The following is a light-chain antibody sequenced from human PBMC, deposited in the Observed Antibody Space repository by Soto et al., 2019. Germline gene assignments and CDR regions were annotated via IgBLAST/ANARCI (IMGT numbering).Light chain of an antibody. Sequence: DIQMTQSPSTLSASVGDRVTITCRASQSISSWLAWYQQKPGKAPKLLIYKASSLESGVPSRFSGSGSRTEFTLTISSLQPDDFATYYCQQYNSYSFTFGPGTKVDIK. CDR1: QSISSW. CDR3: QQYNSYSFT. J-gene: IGKJ3*01. CDR2: KAS. V-gene: IGKV1-5*03.